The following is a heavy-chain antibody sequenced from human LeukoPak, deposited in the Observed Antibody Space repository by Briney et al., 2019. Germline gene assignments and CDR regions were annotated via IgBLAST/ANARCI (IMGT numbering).Heavy chain of an antibody. D-gene: IGHD4-17*01. J-gene: IGHJ4*02. V-gene: IGHV1-2*02. Sequence: GASVKVSCKASGYSFTGYYMHWVRQAPGQGLEWMGWINPNSGGTTYAQEFQGRVTMTRDTSISAAYMELSRLRSDDTAVYYCARQDMTTVTGLDYWDQGTLVTVSS. CDR2: INPNSGGT. CDR3: ARQDMTTVTGLDY. CDR1: GYSFTGYY.